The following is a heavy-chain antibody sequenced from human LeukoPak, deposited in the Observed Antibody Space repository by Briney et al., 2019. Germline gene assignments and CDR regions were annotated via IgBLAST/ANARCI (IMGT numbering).Heavy chain of an antibody. Sequence: SETLSLTCTVSCGSISSINYLWGWTRQPPGKGLELIGSIDYSRSTYYNPSLKTLTTNSLTTSKNQFSLKLSSVTAADTAAYYCARGRFDYYDSSGYYRPREYYSYYYYMDVWGKGTTVTISS. J-gene: IGHJ6*03. CDR2: IDYSRST. D-gene: IGHD3-22*01. CDR1: CGSISSINYL. V-gene: IGHV4-39*07. CDR3: ARGRFDYYDSSGYYRPREYYSYYYYMDV.